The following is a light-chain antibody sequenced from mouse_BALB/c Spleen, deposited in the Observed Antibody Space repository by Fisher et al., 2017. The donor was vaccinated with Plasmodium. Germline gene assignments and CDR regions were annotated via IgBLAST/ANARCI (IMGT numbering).Light chain of an antibody. J-gene: IGKJ5*01. V-gene: IGKV5-43*01. CDR3: QHSNSWPLT. CDR2: YAS. Sequence: DIVMTQSTATLSVTPGDSVSLSCRASESISNNLHWYQQKSHESPSLLITYASQSISGILSRFSGSGSGTDFTLRIDSVETKDFGMYFCQHSNSWPLTFGTGTKLELK. CDR1: ESISNN.